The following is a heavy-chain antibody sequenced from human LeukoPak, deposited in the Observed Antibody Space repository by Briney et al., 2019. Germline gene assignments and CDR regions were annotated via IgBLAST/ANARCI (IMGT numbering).Heavy chain of an antibody. CDR3: AKGYSSGYWYFDL. D-gene: IGHD6-19*01. Sequence: SETLSLTCAVFGYSISSGYYWGWIRQPPGKGLEWIGYIYYSGSTNYNPSLKSRVTISVDTSKNQFSLKLSSVTAADTAVYYCAKGYSSGYWYFDLWGRGTLVTVSS. J-gene: IGHJ2*01. CDR1: GYSISSGYY. V-gene: IGHV4-61*01. CDR2: IYYSGST.